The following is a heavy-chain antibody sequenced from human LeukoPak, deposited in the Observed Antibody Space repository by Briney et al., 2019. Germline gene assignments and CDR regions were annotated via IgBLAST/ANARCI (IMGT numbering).Heavy chain of an antibody. J-gene: IGHJ6*03. Sequence: PGGSLRLSCAVSAFTFSDNYMTWIRQAPGKGLESVSYISPSGTDISYADSVKDRFTISRDNSKNTLYLQMNSLRAEDTAVYYCAKAPATVSDYYYYMDVWGKGTTVTVSS. CDR1: AFTFSDNY. V-gene: IGHV3-11*01. D-gene: IGHD2-2*01. CDR2: ISPSGTDI. CDR3: AKAPATVSDYYYYMDV.